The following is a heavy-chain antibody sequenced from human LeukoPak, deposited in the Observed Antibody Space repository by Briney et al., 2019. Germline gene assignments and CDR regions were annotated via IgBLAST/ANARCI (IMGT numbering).Heavy chain of an antibody. CDR3: AKQARGGNWFDP. V-gene: IGHV3-23*01. CDR2: ISGSGDST. J-gene: IGHJ5*02. Sequence: SGGSLRLSCAASGFTFSSYAMSWVRQGPGKGLEWVSTISGSGDSTYYADSVRGRFTISRDNSKNTLYLQMNSLRAEDTAVYYCAKQARGGNWFDPWGQGTLVTVSS. D-gene: IGHD3-16*01. CDR1: GFTFSSYA.